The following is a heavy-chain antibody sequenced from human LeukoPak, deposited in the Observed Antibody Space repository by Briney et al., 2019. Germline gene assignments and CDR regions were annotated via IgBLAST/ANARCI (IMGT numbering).Heavy chain of an antibody. CDR1: GGTFSSYA. CDR2: IIPILGVA. CDR3: ARAIAAAGACDY. Sequence: SVKVSCKASGGTFSSYAISWVRQAPGQGLEWMGRIIPILGVANYAQKFQGRVTITADKSTSTAYMELSSLRSEDTAVYYCARAIAAAGACDYWGQGTLVTVSS. V-gene: IGHV1-69*04. D-gene: IGHD6-13*01. J-gene: IGHJ4*02.